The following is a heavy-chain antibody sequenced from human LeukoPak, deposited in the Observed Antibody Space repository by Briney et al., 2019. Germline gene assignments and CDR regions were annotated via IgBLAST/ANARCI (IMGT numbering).Heavy chain of an antibody. CDR2: IYHSGST. Sequence: PSETLSLTCTVSGGSISSGGYYWSWIRQPPGKGLEWIGYIYHSGSTYYNPSLKSRVTISVDRSKNQFSLKLSSVTAADTAVYYCARGRSGIFGVVDYWGQGTLVTVSS. J-gene: IGHJ4*02. D-gene: IGHD3-3*01. V-gene: IGHV4-30-2*01. CDR1: GGSISSGGYY. CDR3: ARGRSGIFGVVDY.